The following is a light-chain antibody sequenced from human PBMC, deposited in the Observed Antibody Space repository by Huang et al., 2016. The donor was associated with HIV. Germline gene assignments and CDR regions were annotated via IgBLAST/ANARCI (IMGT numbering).Light chain of an antibody. V-gene: IGKV1-33*01. Sequence: DIQMTQSPSSLSASVGDRVTITCQASQDIRKYLNWYQQKPGRAPKLLIYDASYLEGGVPSRFSGSGSGTNFTFTISSLHPEDIATYYCQQYDNLYIFGQGTRVEIQ. J-gene: IGKJ1*01. CDR2: DAS. CDR3: QQYDNLYI. CDR1: QDIRKY.